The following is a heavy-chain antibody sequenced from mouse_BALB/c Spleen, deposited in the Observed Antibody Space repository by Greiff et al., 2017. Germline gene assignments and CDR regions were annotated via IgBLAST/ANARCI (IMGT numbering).Heavy chain of an antibody. V-gene: IGHV3-2*02. D-gene: IGHD2-2*01. CDR3: ARGGYDYAMDY. CDR1: GYSITSDYA. CDR2: ISYSGST. Sequence: EVKLMESGPGLVKPSQSLSLTCTVTGYSITSDYAWNWIRQFPGNKLEWMGYISYSGSTSYNPSLKSRISITRDTSKNQFFLQLNSVTTEDTATYYCARGGYDYAMDYWGQGTSVTVSS. J-gene: IGHJ4*01.